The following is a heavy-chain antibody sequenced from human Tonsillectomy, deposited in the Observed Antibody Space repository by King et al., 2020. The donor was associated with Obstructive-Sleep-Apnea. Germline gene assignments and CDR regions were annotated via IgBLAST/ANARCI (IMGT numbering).Heavy chain of an antibody. CDR1: GFIFSSYG. V-gene: IGHV3-30*18. CDR2: ISYDGSNK. J-gene: IGHJ4*02. D-gene: IGHD3-22*01. CDR3: AKDMGSRYYYDSSGLEY. Sequence: VQLVESGGGVVQPGRSLRLSCAASGFIFSSYGMHWVRQAPGKGLEWVAVISYDGSNKYYADPVKGRFTISRDNSKNTLYLQMNSLRVEDTAVFYCAKDMGSRYYYDSSGLEYWGQGTLVTVSS.